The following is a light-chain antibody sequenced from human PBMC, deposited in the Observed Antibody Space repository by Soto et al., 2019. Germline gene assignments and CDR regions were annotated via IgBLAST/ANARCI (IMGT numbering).Light chain of an antibody. V-gene: IGKV4-1*01. J-gene: IGKJ4*01. CDR3: QQYHSAPFT. Sequence: MLSTDSPNSLAGALFWLSTITFNSIHSVFLSSNDKNYVAWYQQKPGQPPKLLIYWTSTRESGVPDRFSGSGSGTDFTLTISSLQAEDVAVYFCQQYHSAPFTFGGGTKVDI. CDR1: HSVFLSSNDKNY. CDR2: WTS.